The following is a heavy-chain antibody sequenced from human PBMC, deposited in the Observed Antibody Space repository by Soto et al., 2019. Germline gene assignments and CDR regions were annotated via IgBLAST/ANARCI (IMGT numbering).Heavy chain of an antibody. CDR3: ARLAYNPIGVNVYGDDAFDL. V-gene: IGHV4-39*02. CDR1: GGSISDNDYY. Sequence: QMQLQESGPGLVKPSETLSLTCTVSGGSISDNDYYWNWIRQPPGKGLEWIGTISHTGAAYYNPSLESRAAISIETSENHFSLNLGSVTAADTAVYYCARLAYNPIGVNVYGDDAFDLWGQGTMVTVSS. D-gene: IGHD2-21*01. CDR2: ISHTGAA. J-gene: IGHJ3*01.